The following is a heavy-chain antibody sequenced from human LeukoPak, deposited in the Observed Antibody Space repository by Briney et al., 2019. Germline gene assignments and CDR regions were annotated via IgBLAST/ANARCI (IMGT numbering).Heavy chain of an antibody. D-gene: IGHD6-19*01. V-gene: IGHV1-2*02. CDR2: INPNSGGT. Sequence: ASVKVSCKASGYTFSGYNMHWVRQAPGQGLEWMGWINPNSGGTNYAQKFQGRITITRDTSTSIVNMELSGLRSDDTAVYYCARSAGIAVAGAAAYWGQGTLVTVSS. CDR1: GYTFSGYN. CDR3: ARSAGIAVAGAAAY. J-gene: IGHJ4*02.